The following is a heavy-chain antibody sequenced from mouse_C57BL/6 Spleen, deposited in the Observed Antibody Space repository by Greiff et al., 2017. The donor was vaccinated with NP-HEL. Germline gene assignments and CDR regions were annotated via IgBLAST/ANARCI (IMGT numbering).Heavy chain of an antibody. J-gene: IGHJ4*01. D-gene: IGHD2-5*01. CDR2: IRLKSDNYAT. V-gene: IGHV6-3*01. CDR3: TGGAYYSNPFYAMDY. CDR1: GFTFSNYW. Sequence: EVKVEESGGGLVQPGGSMKLSCVASGFTFSNYWMNWVRQSPEKGLEWVAQIRLKSDNYATHYAESVKGRFTISRDDSKSSVYLQMNNLRAEDTGIYYCTGGAYYSNPFYAMDYWGQGTSVTVSS.